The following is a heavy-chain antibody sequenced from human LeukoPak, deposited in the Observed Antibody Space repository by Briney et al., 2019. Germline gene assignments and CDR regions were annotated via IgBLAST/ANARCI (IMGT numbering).Heavy chain of an antibody. V-gene: IGHV1-46*01. CDR3: AREASV. CDR1: GHTFTSLR. D-gene: IGHD6-6*01. CDR2: MSPSGGST. J-gene: IGHJ4*02. Sequence: ASVKVSCKASGHTFTSLRVHWVRQAPGQGLEWMGIMSPSGGSTDYAQKFQGRITMTRDASTNTAYMELSSLRSEDTAVYYCAREASVWGQGTLVTVSS.